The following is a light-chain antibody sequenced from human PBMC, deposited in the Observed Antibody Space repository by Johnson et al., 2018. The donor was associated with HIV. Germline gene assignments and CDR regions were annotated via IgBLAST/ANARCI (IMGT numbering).Light chain of an antibody. CDR2: ENN. CDR1: SSNIGNNY. Sequence: QSVLTQPPSVSAAPGQKVTISCSGSSSNIGNNYVSWYQQIQGTAPKLLIYENNKRPSGIPDRFSGSKSGTSATLGITGLQTGDEADYYCGTWDSSLSAYVFGAGTKVTVL. J-gene: IGLJ1*01. V-gene: IGLV1-51*02. CDR3: GTWDSSLSAYV.